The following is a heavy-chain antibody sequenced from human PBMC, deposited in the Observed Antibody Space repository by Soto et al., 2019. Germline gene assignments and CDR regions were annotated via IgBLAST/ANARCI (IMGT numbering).Heavy chain of an antibody. CDR2: ISPDGRTT. D-gene: IGHD5-12*01. CDR1: GFSFSHYW. CDR3: ADSWLPTSH. J-gene: IGHJ4*02. V-gene: IGHV3-74*01. Sequence: PGGSLRLSCAASGFSFSHYWMHWVRQAPGKGLVWVPRISPDGRTTTYAGSVKGRFTISRDNAKSTLYLQMNSLTVEDGAVYYCADSWLPTSHWGPGTLVTVSS.